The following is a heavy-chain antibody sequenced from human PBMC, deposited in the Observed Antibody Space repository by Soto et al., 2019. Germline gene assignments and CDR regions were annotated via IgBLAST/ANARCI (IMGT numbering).Heavy chain of an antibody. J-gene: IGHJ6*02. D-gene: IGHD4-4*01. CDR1: GFTFSSYG. CDR3: AKDYSNHYYYYYGMDV. Sequence: QVQLVESGGGVVQPGRSLRLSCAASGFTFSSYGMHWVRQAPGKGLEWVAVISYDGSNKYYADSVKGRFTISRDNSKNTLYLQMNSLRAEDTAVYYCAKDYSNHYYYYYGMDVWDQGTTVTVSS. CDR2: ISYDGSNK. V-gene: IGHV3-30*18.